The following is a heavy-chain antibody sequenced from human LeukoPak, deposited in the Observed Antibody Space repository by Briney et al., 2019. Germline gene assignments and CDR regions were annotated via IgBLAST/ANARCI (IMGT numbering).Heavy chain of an antibody. Sequence: SETLSLTCTVSGYSISSGYYWGWIRQPPGKGLEWIGSIYHSGSTYYNPSLKSRVTISVDTSKNQFSLKLSSVTAADTAVYYCARAGCGGDCYPGLRHWGQGTLVTVSS. CDR2: IYHSGST. D-gene: IGHD2-21*02. CDR1: GYSISSGYY. V-gene: IGHV4-38-2*02. CDR3: ARAGCGGDCYPGLRH. J-gene: IGHJ4*02.